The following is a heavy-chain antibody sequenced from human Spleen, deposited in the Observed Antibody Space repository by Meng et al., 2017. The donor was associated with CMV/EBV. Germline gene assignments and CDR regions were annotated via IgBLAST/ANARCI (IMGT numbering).Heavy chain of an antibody. V-gene: IGHV3-23*01. CDR3: AKGARAGMDV. CDR1: GFIFSIDA. CDR2: ISGSGGSA. J-gene: IGHJ6*02. Sequence: GGSLRLSCAASGFIFSIDALSWVRQAPGRGLEWLSSISGSGGSADYADFVKGRFSISRDNSKSILYLQMNSLRAEDTALYYCAKGARAGMDVWGQGTTVTVSS. D-gene: IGHD6-19*01.